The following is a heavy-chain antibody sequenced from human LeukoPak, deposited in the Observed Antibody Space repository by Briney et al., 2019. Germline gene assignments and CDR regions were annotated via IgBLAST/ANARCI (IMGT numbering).Heavy chain of an antibody. D-gene: IGHD4-17*01. CDR1: GLTFSSYG. V-gene: IGHV3-33*06. CDR3: AKAHGDYEPY. J-gene: IGHJ4*02. CDR2: IWYDASSK. Sequence: PGGSLRLSCAASGLTFSSYGMHWVRQAPGKGLEWVAVIWYDASSKYYADSVKGRFTISRDNSKNTLYLQMNSLRAEDTAVYYCAKAHGDYEPYWGQGTLVTVSS.